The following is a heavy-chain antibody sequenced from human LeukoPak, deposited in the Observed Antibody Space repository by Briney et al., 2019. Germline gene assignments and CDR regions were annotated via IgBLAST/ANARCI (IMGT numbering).Heavy chain of an antibody. Sequence: GGSLRLSCAASGFTFNNYALTWVLQAPGQGLEWVSTISGDGRSTYYADSVKGRFTISRDNSKNTLFLQMNSLRAENTAVYYCTKDAGYSSGREFDSWGQGTLVIVSS. CDR1: GFTFNNYA. J-gene: IGHJ4*02. CDR2: ISGDGRST. D-gene: IGHD6-19*01. V-gene: IGHV3-23*01. CDR3: TKDAGYSSGREFDS.